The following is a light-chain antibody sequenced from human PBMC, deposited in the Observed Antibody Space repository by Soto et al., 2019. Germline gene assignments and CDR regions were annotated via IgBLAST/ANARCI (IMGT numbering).Light chain of an antibody. CDR3: QKYNSAPRT. CDR2: AAS. CDR1: QGIIDY. V-gene: IGKV1-27*01. J-gene: IGKJ1*01. Sequence: DIQMTQSPSSLAASVGDRVTITCQASQGIIDYLAWYQQKPGRAPKLLIYAASTLHSGVPSRFSGSGAGTDFTLTISSLQPEDVATYYCQKYNSAPRTFGQGTKVEIK.